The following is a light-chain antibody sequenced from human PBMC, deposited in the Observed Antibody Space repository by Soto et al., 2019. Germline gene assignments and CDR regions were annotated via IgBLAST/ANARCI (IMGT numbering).Light chain of an antibody. J-gene: IGLJ1*01. CDR3: SSYAGSSNV. V-gene: IGLV2-8*01. Sequence: SALTKPPSASGSPGQSVAISCTGTSSDVGGYNYVSWYQQHPGKAPKLMIYEVNNRPSGVPDRVSGSKSGNTAYLTVYGRQAEDESDYYYSSYAGSSNVFGTGTKVAVL. CDR2: EVN. CDR1: SSDVGGYNY.